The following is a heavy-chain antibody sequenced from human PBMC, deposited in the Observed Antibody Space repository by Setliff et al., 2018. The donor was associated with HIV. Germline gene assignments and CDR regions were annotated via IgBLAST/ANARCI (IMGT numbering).Heavy chain of an antibody. Sequence: SETLSLTCSVSGASISSNSYYWGWIRQPPGKGLEWIGSIYYSGSTYYNPSLKTRVTISVDTSKNQFSLKLSSVTAADTAVYYCASLTTDRFLEWLFVYWGQGTLVTVSS. D-gene: IGHD3-3*01. CDR2: IYYSGST. J-gene: IGHJ4*02. CDR3: ASLTTDRFLEWLFVY. CDR1: GASISSNSYY. V-gene: IGHV4-39*01.